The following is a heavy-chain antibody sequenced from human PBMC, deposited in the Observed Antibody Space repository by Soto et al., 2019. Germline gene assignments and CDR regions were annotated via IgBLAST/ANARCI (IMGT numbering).Heavy chain of an antibody. CDR3: ARIGSDYYDSSGYSY. V-gene: IGHV3-21*01. D-gene: IGHD3-22*01. CDR2: ITSSSIYI. CDR1: GFTFSSYS. J-gene: IGHJ4*02. Sequence: GGSLRLSCAASGFTFSSYSMNWVRQAPGKGLEWVSSITSSSIYIYYADSVKGRFTISRDNAKNSLFLQMNSLRAEDTAVYYCARIGSDYYDSSGYSYWGQGILVTVSS.